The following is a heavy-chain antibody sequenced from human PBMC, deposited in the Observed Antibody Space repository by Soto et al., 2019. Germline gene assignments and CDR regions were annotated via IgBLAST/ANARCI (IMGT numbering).Heavy chain of an antibody. Sequence: GGSLRLSCAASGFTFRSYAMSWVRQAPGKGLEWVSGISGIGGNTYYADSVKGRSTISRDNSKNTLYLQMNSLRAEDTAVYYCAKDLWAGAFDIWGQATMVTGSS. J-gene: IGHJ3*02. CDR1: GFTFRSYA. CDR2: ISGIGGNT. D-gene: IGHD3-10*01. V-gene: IGHV3-23*01. CDR3: AKDLWAGAFDI.